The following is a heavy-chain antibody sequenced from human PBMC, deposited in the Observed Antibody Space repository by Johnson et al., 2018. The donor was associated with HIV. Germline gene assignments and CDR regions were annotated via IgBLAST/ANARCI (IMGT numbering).Heavy chain of an antibody. V-gene: IGHV3-30-3*01. D-gene: IGHD3-16*01. Sequence: QVQLVESGGGVVQPGRSLRLSCAASGFTFSSYAMHWVRQAPGKGLSWVAVLSYDGSTQYYADSVKGRFTISRDNAQNTLYRQMNSLRAEDKAGSYCARDQSWDDYVWGIPRADAFDIWGQGTMVTVSS. CDR3: ARDQSWDDYVWGIPRADAFDI. CDR1: GFTFSSYA. J-gene: IGHJ3*02. CDR2: LSYDGSTQ.